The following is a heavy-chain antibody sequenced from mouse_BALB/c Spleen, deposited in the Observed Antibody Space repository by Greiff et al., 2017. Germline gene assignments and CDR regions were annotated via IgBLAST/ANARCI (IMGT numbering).Heavy chain of an antibody. V-gene: IGHV2-9*02. CDR2: IWAGGST. CDR1: GFSLTSYG. D-gene: IGHD2-2*01. CDR3: ARDKGYYGYVLDY. J-gene: IGHJ2*01. Sequence: VKLMESGPGLVAPSQSLSITCTVSGFSLTSYGVHWVRQPPGKGLEWLGVIWAGGSTNYNSALMSRLSISKDNSKSQVFLKMNSLQTDDTAMYCWARDKGYYGYVLDYWGQGTTLTVSS.